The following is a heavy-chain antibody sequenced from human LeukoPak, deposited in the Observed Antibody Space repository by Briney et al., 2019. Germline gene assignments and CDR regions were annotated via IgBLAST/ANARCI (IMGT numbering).Heavy chain of an antibody. D-gene: IGHD3-10*01. J-gene: IGHJ4*02. V-gene: IGHV3-53*01. CDR2: IYSGGKI. CDR3: ARDHVIKQAPPGY. CDR1: GFNVSSNY. Sequence: GGSLRLSCAASGFNVSSNYMSWVRQAPGKGLEWVSVIYSGGKINYADSVKGRFTISRDNSKNTLYLQMNSLRAEDTAVYYCARDHVIKQAPPGYWGQGTLVTVSS.